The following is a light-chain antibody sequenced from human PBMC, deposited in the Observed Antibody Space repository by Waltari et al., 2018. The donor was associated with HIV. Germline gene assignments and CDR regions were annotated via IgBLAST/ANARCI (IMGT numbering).Light chain of an antibody. CDR2: GKN. Sequence: QSVLTQPPSASGTPGQRVTISCSGSNYNIGRNTVRWCQQLPGTAPKALIHGKNHRPSCVPYRFAGSKSVTSASLAISGLPSYDEADYFCASWNDSFNGPVFGGGTKLTVV. CDR3: ASWNDSFNGPV. CDR1: NYNIGRNT. J-gene: IGLJ2*01. V-gene: IGLV1-44*01.